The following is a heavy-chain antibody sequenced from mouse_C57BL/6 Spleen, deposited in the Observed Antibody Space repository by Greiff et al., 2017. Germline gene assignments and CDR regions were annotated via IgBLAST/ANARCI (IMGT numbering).Heavy chain of an antibody. CDR1: GYAFSSSW. D-gene: IGHD1-1*01. V-gene: IGHV1-82*01. Sequence: QVQLQQSGPELVKPGASVKISCKASGYAFSSSWMNWVKQRPGKGLEWIGRIYPGDGDTNYNGKFKGKATLTADKSSSTAYMQLSSLPSEDSAVYFCASYGRRGVFANWGQGTLVTVSA. J-gene: IGHJ3*01. CDR2: IYPGDGDT. CDR3: ASYGRRGVFAN.